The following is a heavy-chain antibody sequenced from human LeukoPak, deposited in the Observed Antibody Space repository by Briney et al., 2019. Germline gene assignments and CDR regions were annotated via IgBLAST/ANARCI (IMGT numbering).Heavy chain of an antibody. CDR1: GGSFSAYY. J-gene: IGHJ4*02. CDR2: INNSGST. V-gene: IGHV4-34*01. Sequence: SETLSLTCVVYGGSFSAYYWSWIRQPPGKGLEWIGEINNSGSTNYNPSLKSRVTISVDTSKNQFSLKLSSVTAADTAVYYCARDVGSSSPDWGQGTLVTVSS. CDR3: ARDVGSSSPD. D-gene: IGHD6-13*01.